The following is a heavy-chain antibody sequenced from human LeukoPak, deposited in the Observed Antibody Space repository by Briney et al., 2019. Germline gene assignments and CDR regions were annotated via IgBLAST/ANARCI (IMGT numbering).Heavy chain of an antibody. CDR2: ISGSGNHI. J-gene: IGHJ4*02. CDR3: ARDRTETAIDY. Sequence: PGGSLRLSCAASGFTFSSYEMNWVRQAPGKGLEWVSSISGSGNHIYYADSLKGRFTISRDSSKNTLYLQMNSLRAEDTAVYYCARDRTETAIDYWGQGTLVTVSS. D-gene: IGHD2-21*02. V-gene: IGHV3-21*01. CDR1: GFTFSSYE.